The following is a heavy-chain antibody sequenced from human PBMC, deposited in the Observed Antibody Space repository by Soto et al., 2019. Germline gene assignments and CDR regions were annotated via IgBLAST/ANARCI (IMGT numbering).Heavy chain of an antibody. V-gene: IGHV3-23*01. CDR3: AKVMTTVTTYVDY. CDR2: ISGSGGST. D-gene: IGHD4-17*01. Sequence: PGGSLRLSCAPSGFTFSSYAMILVRQAPGKGLEWVSAISGSGGSTYYADSVKGRFTISRDNSKNTLYLQMNSLRAEDTAVYYCAKVMTTVTTYVDYWGQGTLVTVSS. J-gene: IGHJ4*02. CDR1: GFTFSSYA.